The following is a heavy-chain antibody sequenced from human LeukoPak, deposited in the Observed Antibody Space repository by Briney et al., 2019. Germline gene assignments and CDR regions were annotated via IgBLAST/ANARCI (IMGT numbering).Heavy chain of an antibody. V-gene: IGHV3-NL1*01. CDR3: ASEGVSWADY. CDR1: GFTFSSYG. J-gene: IGHJ4*02. Sequence: GGSLRLSCAASGFTFSSYGMHWVRQAPGKGLEWVSVIYSGGSTYYADSVKGRFTISRDNSKNTLYLQMNSLRAEDTAVYYCASEGVSWADYWGQGTLVTVSS. D-gene: IGHD6-13*01. CDR2: IYSGGST.